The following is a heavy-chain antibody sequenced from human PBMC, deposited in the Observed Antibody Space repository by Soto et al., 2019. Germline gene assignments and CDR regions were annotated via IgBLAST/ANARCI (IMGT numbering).Heavy chain of an antibody. J-gene: IGHJ6*02. V-gene: IGHV1-69*01. D-gene: IGHD4-4*01. CDR2: IIPIFGTA. CDR3: ARPSTVTTDYYYYYGMDV. CDR1: GGTFSSYA. Sequence: QVQLVQSGAEVKKPGSSVKVSCKASGGTFSSYAISWVRQAPGQGLEWMGGIIPIFGTANYAQKFQGRVTITADEATSTAYMELSSLRSEDTAVYYCARPSTVTTDYYYYYGMDVWGQGTTVTVSS.